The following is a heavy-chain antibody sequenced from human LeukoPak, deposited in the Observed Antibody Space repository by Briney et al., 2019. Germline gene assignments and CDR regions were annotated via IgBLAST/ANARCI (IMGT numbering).Heavy chain of an antibody. CDR3: ARDQRSMVRGVIITQERSYYYMDV. CDR2: IIPIFNTA. Sequence: SVKVSCKASGYTFTSYDINWVRQAPGQGLEWMGGIIPIFNTANYAQKFQGKVTITADVSTSTAFMELSSLRSEDTAVYYCARDQRSMVRGVIITQERSYYYMDVWGKGTTVTVSS. CDR1: GYTFTSYD. J-gene: IGHJ6*03. V-gene: IGHV1-69*13. D-gene: IGHD3-10*01.